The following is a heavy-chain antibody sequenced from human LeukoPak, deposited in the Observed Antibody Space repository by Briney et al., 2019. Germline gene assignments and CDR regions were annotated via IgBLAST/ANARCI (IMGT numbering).Heavy chain of an antibody. CDR2: INHSGYT. V-gene: IGHV4-34*01. CDR3: SRQVVGNDY. J-gene: IGHJ4*02. D-gene: IGHD3-22*01. Sequence: SETLSLTCAVSGESSFSSYYWSWIRQPPGGALEWIGEINHSGYTNYNPSPKSRVTLSIDTSKNQFSLRLNSVTAADTAVYYCSRQVVGNDYWGQGTLVTVSS. CDR1: GESSFSSYY.